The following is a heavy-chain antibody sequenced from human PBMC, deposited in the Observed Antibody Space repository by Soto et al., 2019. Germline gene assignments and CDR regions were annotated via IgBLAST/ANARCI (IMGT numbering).Heavy chain of an antibody. CDR1: GFTFSDYQ. CDR2: ISSSGTTI. J-gene: IGHJ5*02. V-gene: IGHV3-11*01. CDR3: ATGNYNNWFDP. Sequence: QVQLVESGGGLVKPGGSLRLSCAASGFTFSDYQMSWIRQAPGKGLEWVSYISSSGTTIYYADSVKGRFTISRDNAKNSLYLQMNTLRAEDKAVYYCATGNYNNWFDPWGQGTLVTVSS. D-gene: IGHD1-7*01.